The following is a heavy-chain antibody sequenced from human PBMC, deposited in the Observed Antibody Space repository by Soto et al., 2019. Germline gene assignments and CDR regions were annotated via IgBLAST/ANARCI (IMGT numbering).Heavy chain of an antibody. CDR1: GFTVSSNY. D-gene: IGHD3-3*01. Sequence: EVQLVESGGGLVQPGGSLRLSCAASGFTVSSNYMSWVRQAPGKGLEWVSVIYSGGSTYYADSVKGRFTISRDNSKNTLYLQMNSLRAEDTAVYYCAREQFLEWLSVYYFDSWGQGTLVTVSS. CDR2: IYSGGST. V-gene: IGHV3-66*01. CDR3: AREQFLEWLSVYYFDS. J-gene: IGHJ4*02.